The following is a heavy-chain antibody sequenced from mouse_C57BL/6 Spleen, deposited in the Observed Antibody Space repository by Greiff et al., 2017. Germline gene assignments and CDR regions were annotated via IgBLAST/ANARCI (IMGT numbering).Heavy chain of an antibody. V-gene: IGHV1-15*01. J-gene: IGHJ1*03. CDR1: GYTFTDYE. Sequence: QVQLKQSGAELVRPGASVTLSCKASGYTFTDYEMHWVKQTPVHGLEWIGAIDPETGGTAYNQKFKGKAILTADKSSSTAYMELRSLTSEDSAVYYSTVNVFDVWGTGTTVTVSS. CDR3: TVNVFDV. CDR2: IDPETGGT.